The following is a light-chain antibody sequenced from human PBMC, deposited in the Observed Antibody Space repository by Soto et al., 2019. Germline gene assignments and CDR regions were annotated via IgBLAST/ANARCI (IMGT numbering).Light chain of an antibody. CDR3: QQSKSFPQT. V-gene: IGKV1-12*01. CDR1: QGVNSW. Sequence: DIKMTQSPSYVSASVGDRVTIACRANQGVNSWLAWYQHKPGKVPKLLIYAAFRLQSGVASRFRGSGYGTDFTLTISSLQPEDLATYYCQQSKSFPQTFGQGTKVEIK. CDR2: AAF. J-gene: IGKJ1*01.